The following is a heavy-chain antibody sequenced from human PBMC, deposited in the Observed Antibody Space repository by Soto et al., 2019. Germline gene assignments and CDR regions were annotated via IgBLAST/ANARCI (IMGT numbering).Heavy chain of an antibody. D-gene: IGHD1-1*01. Sequence: GGSLRLSCAASGFTISSNAMYWVRQAPGKGLEWVSAISDRGATTHYADSVKGRFTISRDISKNTLYLQLNTLRADDTAVYYCAKDKPGTTSFDYWGQGTLVTVSS. CDR3: AKDKPGTTSFDY. J-gene: IGHJ4*02. V-gene: IGHV3-23*01. CDR1: GFTISSNA. CDR2: ISDRGATT.